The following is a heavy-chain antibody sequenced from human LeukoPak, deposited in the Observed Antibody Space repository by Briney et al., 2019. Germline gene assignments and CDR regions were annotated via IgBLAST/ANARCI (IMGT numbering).Heavy chain of an antibody. V-gene: IGHV3-21*01. CDR3: ARDATAMANYYYYYYYMDV. D-gene: IGHD5-18*01. CDR2: ISSSSSYI. CDR1: GFTFSSYS. Sequence: GGSLRLSCAASGFTFSSYSMNWVRQAPGKGLEWVSPISSSSSYIYYADSVKGRFTISRDNAKNSLYLQMNSLGAEDTAVYYCARDATAMANYYYYYYYMDVWGKGTTVTVSS. J-gene: IGHJ6*03.